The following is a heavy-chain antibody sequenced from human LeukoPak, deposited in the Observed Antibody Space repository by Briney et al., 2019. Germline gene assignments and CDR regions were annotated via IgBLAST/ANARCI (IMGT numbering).Heavy chain of an antibody. CDR2: IYYSGST. J-gene: IGHJ4*02. CDR3: ARVRDFWSGYYRAFDY. Sequence: PSETLSLTCTVSGGSISSYYWSWIRQPPGKGLEWIGYIYYSGSTNYNPSLKSRVTISVDTSKNQFSLKLSSVTAADTAVYYCARVRDFWSGYYRAFDYWGQGTLVTVSS. V-gene: IGHV4-59*12. D-gene: IGHD3-3*01. CDR1: GGSISSYY.